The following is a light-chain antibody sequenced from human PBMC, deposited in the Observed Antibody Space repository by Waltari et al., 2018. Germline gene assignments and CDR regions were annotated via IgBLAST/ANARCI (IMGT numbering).Light chain of an antibody. CDR3: QQYNDWPRLT. J-gene: IGKJ4*01. V-gene: IGKV3D-15*01. CDR2: GAS. Sequence: EIVMTQSPATLSVSPGERATLSCRASRSVSINLAWYQQKPGQAPRLLIYGASTRATTIPARFSGSGSGTEFTLTISSIQSEDFAVYYCQQYNDWPRLTFGGGTKVQIK. CDR1: RSVSIN.